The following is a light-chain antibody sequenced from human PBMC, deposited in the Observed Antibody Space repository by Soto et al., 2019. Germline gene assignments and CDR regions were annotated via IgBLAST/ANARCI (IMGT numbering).Light chain of an antibody. J-gene: IGKJ1*01. V-gene: IGKV1-5*01. CDR2: DAS. CDR3: QQYNTYPET. CDR1: QSISSW. Sequence: DMQMTQYPSTLSASVGDRFTITCRASQSISSWLAWYQQKAGKAPKLLIYDASTLESGVPSRFSGSGSGTEFTLTITSLQPDDFATYYCQQYNTYPETFGQGTKVDI.